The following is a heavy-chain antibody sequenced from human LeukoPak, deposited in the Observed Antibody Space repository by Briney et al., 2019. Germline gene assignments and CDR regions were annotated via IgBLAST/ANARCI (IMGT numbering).Heavy chain of an antibody. V-gene: IGHV4-61*02. CDR2: IFLSGST. CDR3: AREGVVTSDAFDI. Sequence: TSETLSLTCSVSGGSISSGSYYWSWIRQPAGKGLEWIGRIFLSGSTNYNPSLKSRVTMSVDTSKNQFSLKLSSVTAADTAVYYCAREGVVTSDAFDIWGQGTMVTVSS. J-gene: IGHJ3*02. CDR1: GGSISSGSYY. D-gene: IGHD3-22*01.